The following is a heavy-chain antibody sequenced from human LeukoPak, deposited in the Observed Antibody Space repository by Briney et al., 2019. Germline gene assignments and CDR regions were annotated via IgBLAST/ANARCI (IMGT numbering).Heavy chain of an antibody. D-gene: IGHD3-9*01. Sequence: SVKVSCKASGGTFTNYAINWVRQAPGQGLEWMGRIIPILDVTNYAQKFQGRVTITADQSTSTAYMELSNPGAEGTAVYYCGRGGGVDILTGFQYWGQGTLVTVSS. J-gene: IGHJ4*02. V-gene: IGHV1-69*04. CDR1: GGTFTNYA. CDR3: GRGGGVDILTGFQY. CDR2: IIPILDVT.